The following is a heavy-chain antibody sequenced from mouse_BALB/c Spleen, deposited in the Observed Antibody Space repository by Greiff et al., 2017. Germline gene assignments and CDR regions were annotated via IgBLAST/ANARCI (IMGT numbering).Heavy chain of an antibody. CDR2: ISTYYGDA. CDR1: GYTFTDYA. V-gene: IGHV1S137*01. D-gene: IGHD4-1*02. J-gene: IGHJ4*01. Sequence: QVQLQQSGAELVRPGVSVKISCKGSGYTFTDYAMHWVKQSHAKSLEWIGVISTYYGDASYNQKFKGKATMTVDKSSSTAYMQLSSLTSEDSAVYYCTRPNWAYYAMDYWGQGTSVTVSS. CDR3: TRPNWAYYAMDY.